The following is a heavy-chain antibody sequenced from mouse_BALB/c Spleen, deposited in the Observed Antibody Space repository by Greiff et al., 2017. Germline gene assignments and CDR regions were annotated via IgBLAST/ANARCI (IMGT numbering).Heavy chain of an antibody. V-gene: IGHV1-15*01. J-gene: IGHJ3*01. D-gene: IGHD2-1*01. CDR3: TRWGGNPFAY. Sequence: VQLHQSGAELVRPGASVTLSCKASGYTFTDYEMHWVKQTPVHGLEWIGAIDPETGGTAYNQKFKGKATLTADKSSSTAYMELRSLTSEDSAVYYCTRWGGNPFAYGGQGTLVTVSA. CDR1: GYTFTDYE. CDR2: IDPETGGT.